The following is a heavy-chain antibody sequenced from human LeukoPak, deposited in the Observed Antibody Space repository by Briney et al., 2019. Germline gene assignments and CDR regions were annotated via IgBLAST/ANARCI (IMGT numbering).Heavy chain of an antibody. CDR2: IKQDGGEK. CDR3: ARDGRPLDY. V-gene: IGHV3-7*03. Sequence: GGSLRLSCVDSGTTFSRYWMSWVRQAPGKGLERVANIKQDGGEKYYVDSVKGRFTISRGNAKNSLYLQMNSLRVEDTAVYYCARDGRPLDYWGQGTLVTVSS. CDR1: GTTFSRYW. J-gene: IGHJ4*02.